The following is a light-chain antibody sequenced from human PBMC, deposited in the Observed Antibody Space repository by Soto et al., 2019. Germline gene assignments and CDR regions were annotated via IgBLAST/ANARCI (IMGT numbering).Light chain of an antibody. CDR3: QQYNSYPLT. J-gene: IGKJ4*01. Sequence: DIPMTQSPSSLSASVGDRVTITCRASQDISTYLVWFQQKPGKAPKSLIYGASNLQSGVPSKFSGSGSGTDFTLTISSLQPEDFAIYYCQQYNSYPLTFGGGTKVEIK. CDR2: GAS. CDR1: QDISTY. V-gene: IGKV1-16*02.